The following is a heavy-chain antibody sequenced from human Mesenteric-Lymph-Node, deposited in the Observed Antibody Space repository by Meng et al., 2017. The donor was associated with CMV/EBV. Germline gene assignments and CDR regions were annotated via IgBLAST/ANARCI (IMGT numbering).Heavy chain of an antibody. CDR2: IYYSGST. J-gene: IGHJ5*02. D-gene: IGHD2-15*01. CDR3: ARERGIGAPGRRGPNWFDP. Sequence: SETLSLTCTVSGGSISSSSYYWGWIRQPPGKGLEWIGSIYYSGSTYYNPSLKSRVTISEDTSKNQFSLKLSSVTAADTAVYFCARERGIGAPGRRGPNWFDPWGQGTLVTVSS. V-gene: IGHV4-39*07. CDR1: GGSISSSSYY.